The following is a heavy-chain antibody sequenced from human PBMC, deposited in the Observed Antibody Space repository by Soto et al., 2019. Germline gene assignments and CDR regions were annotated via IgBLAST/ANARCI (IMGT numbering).Heavy chain of an antibody. CDR3: ARDGGNYYFDS. CDR2: IWYDGSNK. D-gene: IGHD3-16*01. J-gene: IGHJ4*02. V-gene: IGHV3-33*01. CDR1: GFTFSSYG. Sequence: QVQLVESGGGVVQPGRSLRLSCAASGFTFSSYGMHWVRQAPGKGLEWVAVIWYDGSNKYYADSVKGRFTISRDNSKNTLYLQMNSLRAEDTAVYYCARDGGNYYFDSWGQGTLVTVSS.